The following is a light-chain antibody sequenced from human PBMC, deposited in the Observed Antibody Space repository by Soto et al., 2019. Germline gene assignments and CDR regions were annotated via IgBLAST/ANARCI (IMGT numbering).Light chain of an antibody. J-gene: IGKJ5*01. CDR2: ATS. Sequence: DIEVTQYPSSLSASLVYRVTITCRASRTIDNYLNWYQQKPGRAPELLVYATSSLQSGVPSRFTGGGSGTHFTLTISGLQPEDFATYFCQQSYNPPITFGHGRRLEIK. V-gene: IGKV1-39*01. CDR3: QQSYNPPIT. CDR1: RTIDNY.